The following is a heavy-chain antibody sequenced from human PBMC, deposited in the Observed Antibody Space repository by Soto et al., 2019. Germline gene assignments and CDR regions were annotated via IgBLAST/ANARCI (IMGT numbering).Heavy chain of an antibody. CDR1: GFTFNTYW. CDR2: IIQDGSQK. Sequence: GGSLRLSCSGFTFNTYWMSWVRQAPGKGLEWVANIIQDGSQKNYVGSVRGRFTISRDNGKTSLYLQMDRLRVDDTAVYYCVRGSTSFDSWGQGTLVTVSS. D-gene: IGHD2-2*01. V-gene: IGHV3-7*01. CDR3: VRGSTSFDS. J-gene: IGHJ4*02.